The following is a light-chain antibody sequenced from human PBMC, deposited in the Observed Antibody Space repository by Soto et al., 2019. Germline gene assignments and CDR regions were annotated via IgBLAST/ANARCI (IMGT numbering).Light chain of an antibody. CDR3: SSYTTSSIRV. J-gene: IGLJ3*02. Sequence: QSALTQPASVSGSPGQSITISCTRTSSNVGDYKYVSWYQQYPGKAPKVIIYEVSNRPSGVSNRFSGSKSANTASLTISGLQAEDEADYYCSSYTTSSIRVFGGGTKLTVL. CDR1: SSNVGDYKY. V-gene: IGLV2-14*01. CDR2: EVS.